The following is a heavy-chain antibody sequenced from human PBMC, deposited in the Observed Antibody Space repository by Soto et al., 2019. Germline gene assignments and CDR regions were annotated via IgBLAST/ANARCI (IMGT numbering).Heavy chain of an antibody. Sequence: SVKVSCKASGGTFSSYAISWVRQAPGQRLEWKGGIIPIFGTANYAQKFQGRVTITADESTSTAYMELSSLRSEDTAVYYCAAAAGIGNWFDPWGQGTLVTVSS. J-gene: IGHJ5*02. CDR3: AAAAGIGNWFDP. D-gene: IGHD6-13*01. CDR1: GGTFSSYA. CDR2: IIPIFGTA. V-gene: IGHV1-69*13.